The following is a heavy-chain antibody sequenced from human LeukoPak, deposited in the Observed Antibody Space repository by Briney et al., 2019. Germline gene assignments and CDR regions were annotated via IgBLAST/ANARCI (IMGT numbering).Heavy chain of an antibody. J-gene: IGHJ5*02. V-gene: IGHV3-23*01. CDR2: ISGSGGST. Sequence: GGSLRLSCAASGFTFSSYAMSWVRQAPGKGLEWVSAISGSGGSTYYADSVKGRFTISRDNSKNTLYLQMNSLRAEDTAVYYCAKGVRRSSEYNWFDPWGQGTLVTVSS. CDR1: GFTFSSYA. CDR3: AKGVRRSSEYNWFDP.